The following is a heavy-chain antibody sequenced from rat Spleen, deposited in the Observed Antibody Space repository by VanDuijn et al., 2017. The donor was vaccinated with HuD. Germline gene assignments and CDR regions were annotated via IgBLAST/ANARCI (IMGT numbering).Heavy chain of an antibody. D-gene: IGHD1-8*01. CDR1: GFTFNKFW. J-gene: IGHJ2*01. Sequence: EVQLVESGGGLVQPGRSLKLSCVASGFTFNKFWMTWVRQAPKKGLEWVATIIYDGTRTHCRDSVKGRFTISRDNAKSTLYLEMDSLRSEDTATYYCTTDRATVSWGQGVMVTVSS. CDR2: IIYDGTRT. CDR3: TTDRATVS. V-gene: IGHV5-31*01.